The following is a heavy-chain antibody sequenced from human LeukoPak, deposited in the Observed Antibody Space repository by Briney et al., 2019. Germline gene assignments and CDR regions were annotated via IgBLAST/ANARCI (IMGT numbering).Heavy chain of an antibody. V-gene: IGHV1-46*01. J-gene: IGHJ4*02. Sequence: GASVKVSCKASGYTFTSYYMHWVRQAPGQGLEWMGIINPSGGSTSYAQKFQGRVTMTRDMSTSTVYMELSSLRSEDTAVYYCARDFHHYDILTGYYRFDYWGQGTLVTVSS. CDR1: GYTFTSYY. CDR3: ARDFHHYDILTGYYRFDY. D-gene: IGHD3-9*01. CDR2: INPSGGST.